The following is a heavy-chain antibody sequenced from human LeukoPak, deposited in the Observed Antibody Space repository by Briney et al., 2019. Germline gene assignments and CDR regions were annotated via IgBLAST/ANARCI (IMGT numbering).Heavy chain of an antibody. J-gene: IGHJ3*02. Sequence: PGGSLRLSCAASGFTFSDYGIHWVRQAPGKGLEWVAVIWYDGSNKYYADSVKGRFTISRDNSKNTLYLQMNSLRAEDTAVFYCARGRRRDANTFDAFDIWGQGTMVTVSS. D-gene: IGHD5-24*01. V-gene: IGHV3-33*01. CDR2: IWYDGSNK. CDR1: GFTFSDYG. CDR3: ARGRRRDANTFDAFDI.